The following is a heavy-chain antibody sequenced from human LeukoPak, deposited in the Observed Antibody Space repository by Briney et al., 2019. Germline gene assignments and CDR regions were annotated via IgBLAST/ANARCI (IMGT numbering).Heavy chain of an antibody. V-gene: IGHV3-74*01. CDR2: INSDGSST. CDR1: GFTFCDYW. J-gene: IGHJ4*02. CDR3: VRDNYGVDY. Sequence: PGGSLRLSCEASGFTFCDYWMHWVRQAPGKGLLWVSQINSDGSSTDYADSVKGRFTISRDNTKNTLYLQMNSLRAEDTAVYYCVRDNYGVDYWGQGTLVAVSS. D-gene: IGHD3-10*01.